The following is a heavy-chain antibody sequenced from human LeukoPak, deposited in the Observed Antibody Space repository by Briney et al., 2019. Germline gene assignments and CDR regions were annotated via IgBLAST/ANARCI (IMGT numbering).Heavy chain of an antibody. CDR3: ARDLEATLDY. Sequence: SETLSLTCTVSGGSISSGGYYWSWIRQHPGKGLEWIGYIYYSGSTYYNPSLKSRVTISVDTSKNQFSLKLSSVTAADTAVYYCARDLEATLDYWGQGTLVTVSS. D-gene: IGHD1-26*01. J-gene: IGHJ4*02. CDR2: IYYSGST. CDR1: GGSISSGGYY. V-gene: IGHV4-30-4*08.